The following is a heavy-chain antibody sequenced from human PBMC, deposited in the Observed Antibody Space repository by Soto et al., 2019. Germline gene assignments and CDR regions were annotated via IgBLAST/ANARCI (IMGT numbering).Heavy chain of an antibody. V-gene: IGHV4-34*01. CDR1: GGSFSCYY. J-gene: IGHJ6*02. Sequence: PSETLSLTCAVYGGSFSCYYWIWIRQPPGKGLEWIGEINHSGSTNYNPSLKSRVTISVDTSKNQFSLKLSSVTAADTAVYYCARGLGAYYYYYGMDVWGQGTTVTVSS. CDR2: INHSGST. CDR3: ARGLGAYYYYYGMDV. D-gene: IGHD3-10*01.